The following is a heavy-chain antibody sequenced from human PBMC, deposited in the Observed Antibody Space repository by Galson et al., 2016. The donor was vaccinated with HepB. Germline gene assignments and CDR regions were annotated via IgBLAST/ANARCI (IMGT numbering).Heavy chain of an antibody. CDR1: GGSFRSYA. D-gene: IGHD4-17*01. V-gene: IGHV1-69*13. CDR2: SVPISGTP. CDR3: ARDQAPLHDYGAYVS. J-gene: IGHJ5*02. Sequence: SVKVSCKVSGGSFRSYAISWVRQAPGQGLEWMGGSVPISGTPHYAQRFEGRIALTADESTSTGYMELSSLRSDGTALYYCARDQAPLHDYGAYVSWGQGTLVTVSS.